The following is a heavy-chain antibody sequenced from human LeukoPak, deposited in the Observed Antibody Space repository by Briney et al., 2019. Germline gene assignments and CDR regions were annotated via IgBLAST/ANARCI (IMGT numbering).Heavy chain of an antibody. CDR3: VRGVGVSRFNYFDP. Sequence: PGGSLRLSCAASGFTFSSSGMHWVRAAPGKGLEWVALICNDASNKYYADSVKGRSTISRDNSKNTLFLQINSLRDDDTAVYYCVRGVGVSRFNYFDPWGQGTLVTVSS. CDR2: ICNDASNK. CDR1: GFTFSSSG. D-gene: IGHD6-13*01. J-gene: IGHJ5*02. V-gene: IGHV3-33*08.